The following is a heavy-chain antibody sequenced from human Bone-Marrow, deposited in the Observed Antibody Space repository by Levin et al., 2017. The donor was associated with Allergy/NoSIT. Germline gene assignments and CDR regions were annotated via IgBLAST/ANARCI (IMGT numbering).Heavy chain of an antibody. D-gene: IGHD2-8*01. Sequence: PGGSLRLSCATSGFTLNNYWMHWVRHAPEKGLEWVSSFKGDGSGMNYADSVRGRFTISRDTSKNTLYLQMDDLGAEDTAVYYCVRGTNGWRGIDYWGQGNRVTGSS. V-gene: IGHV3-74*01. CDR2: FKGDGSGM. J-gene: IGHJ4*02. CDR1: GFTLNNYW. CDR3: VRGTNGWRGIDY.